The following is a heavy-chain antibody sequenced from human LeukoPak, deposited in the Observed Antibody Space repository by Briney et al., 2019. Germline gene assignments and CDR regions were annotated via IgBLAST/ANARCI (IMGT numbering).Heavy chain of an antibody. CDR3: ARDRTGGHIRIAGHFDY. CDR2: IYYSGST. D-gene: IGHD3-16*01. CDR1: GGSISSSSYY. V-gene: IGHV4-39*07. Sequence: PSETLSLTCTVSGGSISSSSYYWGWIRQPPGKGLEWIGSIYYSGSTYYNPSLKSRVTISVDTSKNQFSLKLSSVTAADTAVYYCARDRTGGHIRIAGHFDYWGQGTLVTVSS. J-gene: IGHJ4*02.